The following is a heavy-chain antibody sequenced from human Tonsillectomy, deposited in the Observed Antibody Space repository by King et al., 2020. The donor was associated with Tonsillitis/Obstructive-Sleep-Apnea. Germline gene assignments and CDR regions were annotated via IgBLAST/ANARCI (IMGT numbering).Heavy chain of an antibody. J-gene: IGHJ4*02. CDR3: ARGDSYYYFDY. CDR2: IYYSGST. Sequence: QLQLQESGPGLVKPSETLSLTCTVSGGSISSSSYYWGWIRQPPGKGLEWIGSIYYSGSTYYNPSLKSRVTISVDTSKNQFSLKLSSVTAADTAVYYGARGDSYYYFDYWGQGALVTVSS. V-gene: IGHV4-39*01. CDR1: GGSISSSSYY. D-gene: IGHD2-21*02.